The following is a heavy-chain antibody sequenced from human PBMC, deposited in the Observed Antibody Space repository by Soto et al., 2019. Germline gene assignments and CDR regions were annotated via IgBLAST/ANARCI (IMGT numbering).Heavy chain of an antibody. CDR3: ARGVGYYYDSSGSKGAFDI. CDR1: GFTFSSYA. J-gene: IGHJ3*02. Sequence: WVLRLSCAASGFTFSSYAMHWVRQAPGKGLEWVAVISYDGSNKYYADSVKGRFTISRDNSKNTLYLQMNSLRAEDTAVYYCARGVGYYYDSSGSKGAFDIWGQGTMVTVSS. D-gene: IGHD3-22*01. V-gene: IGHV3-30-3*01. CDR2: ISYDGSNK.